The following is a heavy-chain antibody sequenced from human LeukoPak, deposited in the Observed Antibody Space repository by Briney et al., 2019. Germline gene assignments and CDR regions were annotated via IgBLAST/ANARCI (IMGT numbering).Heavy chain of an antibody. Sequence: ASVKVSCTASGYTFTSYYMHWVRQAPGQGLEWMGIINPSGGSTSYAQKFQGRVTMTRDMSTSTVYMELSSLRSEDTAVYYCARAGRGTLRYFDWLLSFDYWGQGTLVTVSS. CDR3: ARAGRGTLRYFDWLLSFDY. J-gene: IGHJ4*02. V-gene: IGHV1-46*01. CDR1: GYTFTSYY. D-gene: IGHD3-9*01. CDR2: INPSGGST.